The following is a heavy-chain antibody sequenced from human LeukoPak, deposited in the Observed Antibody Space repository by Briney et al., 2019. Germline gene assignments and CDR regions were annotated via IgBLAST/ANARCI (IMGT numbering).Heavy chain of an antibody. Sequence: LGASVNVSCKASGGTFSSYAISWVRQAPGQGLEWMGRIIPILGIANYAQKFQGRVTITADKSTSTAYMELSSLRSEDTAVYYCARYFLATIRPLDFPFDYWGQGTLVTVSS. CDR3: ARYFLATIRPLDFPFDY. D-gene: IGHD5-12*01. CDR1: GGTFSSYA. J-gene: IGHJ4*02. CDR2: IIPILGIA. V-gene: IGHV1-69*04.